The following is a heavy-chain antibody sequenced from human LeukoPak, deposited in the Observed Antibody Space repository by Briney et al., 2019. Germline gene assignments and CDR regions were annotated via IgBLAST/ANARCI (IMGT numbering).Heavy chain of an antibody. Sequence: ASVKVSCKASGGTFSSYAISWVRQAPGQGLEWIGRIIPILGIANYAQKFQGRGTITADKSTSTAYMELSSLRSEDTAVYYCARAAGYSSSWFTYWGKGTLVTVSS. CDR2: IIPILGIA. CDR1: GGTFSSYA. V-gene: IGHV1-69*04. J-gene: IGHJ4*02. CDR3: ARAAGYSSSWFTY. D-gene: IGHD6-13*01.